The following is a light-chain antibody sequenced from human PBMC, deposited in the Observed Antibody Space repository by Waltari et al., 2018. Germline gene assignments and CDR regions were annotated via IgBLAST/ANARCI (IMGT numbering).Light chain of an antibody. CDR1: KLGDKY. CDR3: QAWDSNTYV. V-gene: IGLV3-1*01. J-gene: IGLJ1*01. CDR2: QNN. Sequence: SYDLTQPPSLSVSPGQTASITCSGDKLGDKYACWYQQKPGQSPVLVIYQNNKRPSGITERFSGSNSGNTATLTISGTQAMDEADYYCQAWDSNTYVFGTGTKVTVL.